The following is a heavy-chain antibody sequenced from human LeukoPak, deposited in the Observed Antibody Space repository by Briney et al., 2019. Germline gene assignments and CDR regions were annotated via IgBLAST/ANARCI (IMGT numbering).Heavy chain of an antibody. J-gene: IGHJ4*02. CDR2: ISSSSSYI. D-gene: IGHD6-13*01. V-gene: IGHV3-21*04. CDR1: GFTFSSYS. Sequence: PGGSLRLSCAASGFTFSSYSMNWVRQAPGKGLEWVSSISSSSSYIYYADSVKGRFTISRDNAKNSLYLQMNSLRAEDTAVYYCAKAVCGSSCPPDYWGQGTLVTVSS. CDR3: AKAVCGSSCPPDY.